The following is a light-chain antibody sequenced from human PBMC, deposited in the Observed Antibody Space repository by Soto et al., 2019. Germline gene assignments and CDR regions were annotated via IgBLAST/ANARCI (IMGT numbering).Light chain of an antibody. Sequence: DIQMTQSPSTLSASAGDRVTITCRASQSIDIWLAWYQQKPGKAPKLLINDASALESGVPSRFSGSGSGTEFTVTISSLQPDDFATYYCQQFNSFPVTFGQGTRLEIK. J-gene: IGKJ5*01. CDR3: QQFNSFPVT. CDR2: DAS. CDR1: QSIDIW. V-gene: IGKV1-5*01.